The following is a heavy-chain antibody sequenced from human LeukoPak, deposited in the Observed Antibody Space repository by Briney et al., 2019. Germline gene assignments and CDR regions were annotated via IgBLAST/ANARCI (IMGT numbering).Heavy chain of an antibody. J-gene: IGHJ4*02. D-gene: IGHD3-10*01. CDR3: ARTQGRFYGSGSYQGFDC. V-gene: IGHV3-21*01. CDR1: GFTFSSYS. Sequence: SGGSLRLSCAASGFTFSSYSLNWVRQAPGKGLEWVSSISSSSSYIYYADSVKGRFTISRDNAKNSLYLQMNSLRAKDTAVYYCARTQGRFYGSGSYQGFDCWGQGTLVTVSS. CDR2: ISSSSSYI.